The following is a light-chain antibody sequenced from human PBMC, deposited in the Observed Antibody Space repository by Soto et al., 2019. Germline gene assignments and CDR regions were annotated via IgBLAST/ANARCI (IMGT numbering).Light chain of an antibody. CDR2: DAS. CDR1: QHISTY. Sequence: DIQMTQSPSSLSASVGDRDTITCQASQHISTYLNWFQQKPGKAPELLIYDASNLVPWVPSRFSGSGSGTDFTFTISSLQPEDIATYYCQQYDVLPPTFGPETPVAIK. J-gene: IGKJ3*01. V-gene: IGKV1-33*01. CDR3: QQYDVLPPT.